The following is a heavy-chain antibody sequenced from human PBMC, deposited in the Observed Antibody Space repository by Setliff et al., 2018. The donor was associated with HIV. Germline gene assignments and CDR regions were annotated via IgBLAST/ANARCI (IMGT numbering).Heavy chain of an antibody. CDR3: ARAPRRAGYYDSSRYFQH. CDR2: INHSGST. Sequence: SETLSLTCTVSGGSISSAYYYWGWIRQPPGKGLEWIGEINHSGSTNYNPSLKNRVTISVDTSKNQFSLKLSSVTAADTAVYYCARAPRRAGYYDSSRYFQHWGQGTLVTVSS. J-gene: IGHJ1*01. V-gene: IGHV4-39*07. D-gene: IGHD3-22*01. CDR1: GGSISSAYYY.